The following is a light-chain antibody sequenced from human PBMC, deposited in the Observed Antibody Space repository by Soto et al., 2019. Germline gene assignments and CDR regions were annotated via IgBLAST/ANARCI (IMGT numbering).Light chain of an antibody. CDR2: DAS. CDR1: QSVSRY. J-gene: IGKJ2*01. Sequence: EIVLTQSPATLSLSPGERATLSCRASQSVSRYLAWFQQKPGQAPRLLIYDASNRTAGVPARFSASGSETDFTLTTSSLEPEDYAVYYCQQRSNWLYTFGHGTKLEI. CDR3: QQRSNWLYT. V-gene: IGKV3-11*01.